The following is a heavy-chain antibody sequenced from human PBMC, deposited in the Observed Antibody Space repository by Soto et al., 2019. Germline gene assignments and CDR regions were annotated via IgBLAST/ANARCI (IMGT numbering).Heavy chain of an antibody. D-gene: IGHD4-17*01. J-gene: IGHJ4*02. Sequence: GGSLRLSCAASGFSFSSYGMHWVRQAPGKGLEWVAVIWYDGSNKYYADSVKGRFTISRDNSKNTLYLQMNSLRAEDTAVYYCARAMTTVTTFDYWGQGTLVTVSS. CDR1: GFSFSSYG. V-gene: IGHV3-33*01. CDR2: IWYDGSNK. CDR3: ARAMTTVTTFDY.